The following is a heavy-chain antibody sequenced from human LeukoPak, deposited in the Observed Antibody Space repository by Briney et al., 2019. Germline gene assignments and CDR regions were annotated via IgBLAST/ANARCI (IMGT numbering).Heavy chain of an antibody. CDR2: ISAYNGNT. CDR3: ARVNYYDSSGSFDY. CDR1: GYTFTSYG. Sequence: ASVKVSCKASGYTFTSYGISWVRQAPGQGLEWMGWISAYNGNTNYAQKLQGRVTMTTDTSTSTAYMELRSLRSDDTAVYYCARVNYYDSSGSFDYWGQGTLVTVSP. J-gene: IGHJ4*02. V-gene: IGHV1-18*01. D-gene: IGHD3-22*01.